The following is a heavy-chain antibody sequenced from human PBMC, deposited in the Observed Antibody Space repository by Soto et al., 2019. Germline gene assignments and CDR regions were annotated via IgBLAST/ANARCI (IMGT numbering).Heavy chain of an antibody. CDR1: GYSFTSYW. CDR3: ARHKVAVVAATSGAFDI. CDR2: IYPGDSDT. J-gene: IGHJ3*02. V-gene: IGHV5-51*01. Sequence: GESLKISCKGSGYSFTSYWIGWVRQMPGKGLEWMGIIYPGDSDTRYSPSFQGQVTISADKSISTAYLQWSSLKASDTAMYYCARHKVAVVAATSGAFDIWGQGTMVTVSS. D-gene: IGHD2-15*01.